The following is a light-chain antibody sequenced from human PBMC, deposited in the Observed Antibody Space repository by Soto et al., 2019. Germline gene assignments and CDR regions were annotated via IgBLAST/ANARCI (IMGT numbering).Light chain of an antibody. CDR3: QQYNTYSRT. J-gene: IGKJ1*01. CDR2: KAS. Sequence: DFQMTQSPSTLSASVGDRVTITCRPSKSVRSWLAWYQKKPGRAPKFLLYKASRLQSGVPSRFSGSGSGTEFTLTISSLQPDDFATYYCQQYNTYSRTFGQGTKVEIK. V-gene: IGKV1-5*03. CDR1: KSVRSW.